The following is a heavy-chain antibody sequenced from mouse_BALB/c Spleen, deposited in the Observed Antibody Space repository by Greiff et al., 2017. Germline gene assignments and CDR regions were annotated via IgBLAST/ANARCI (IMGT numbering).Heavy chain of an antibody. CDR3: TRVYYGYWYFDV. D-gene: IGHD1-1*01. CDR1: GFTFSNYW. J-gene: IGHJ1*01. Sequence: EVKLEESGGGLVQPGGSMKLSCVASGFTFSNYWMNWVRQSPEKGLEWVAEIRLKSNNYATHYAESVKGRFTISRDDSKSSVYLQMNNLRAEDTGIYYCTRVYYGYWYFDVWGAGTTVTVSS. CDR2: IRLKSNNYAT. V-gene: IGHV6-6*02.